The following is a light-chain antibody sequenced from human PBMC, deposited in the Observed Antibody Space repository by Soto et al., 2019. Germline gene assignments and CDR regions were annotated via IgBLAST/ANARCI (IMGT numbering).Light chain of an antibody. V-gene: IGKV1-5*03. CDR1: QTITRW. J-gene: IGKJ5*01. CDR2: AAS. Sequence: DIQMTQSPSTLSASVGDRVTITCRASQTITRWMAWYQQKPGKAPKLLIYAASTLESGVPSRFSGSRSGTEFTLTVSSLQPDDFATYYCQQYNDSFPYTFGQGTRLEIK. CDR3: QQYNDSFPYT.